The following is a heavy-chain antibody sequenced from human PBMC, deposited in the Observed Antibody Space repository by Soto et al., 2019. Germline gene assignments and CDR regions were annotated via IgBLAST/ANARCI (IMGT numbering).Heavy chain of an antibody. CDR1: GFTFTSSA. Sequence: GASVKVSCKASGFTFTSSAVQWVRQARGQRLEWMGWINAGNGNTKYSQKFQGRVTITRDTSASTAYMELSSLRSEDTAVYYCARGVAPYYFDYWGQGTLVTVSS. CDR3: ARGVAPYYFDY. D-gene: IGHD2-15*01. V-gene: IGHV1-3*01. CDR2: INAGNGNT. J-gene: IGHJ4*02.